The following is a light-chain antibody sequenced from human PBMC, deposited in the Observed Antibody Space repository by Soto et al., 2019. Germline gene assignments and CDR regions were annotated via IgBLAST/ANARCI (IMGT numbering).Light chain of an antibody. J-gene: IGKJ1*01. CDR2: LGS. CDR3: MQALTAPPT. CDR1: QSLLNSNGYNY. Sequence: DIVMTQSPLSLPVTPGEPASISCRSSQSLLNSNGYNYLDWYLQKPGQSPQLLIYLGSNRASGVPDLFSGSGTGTDFTLKISRGEAEDVGVYHCMQALTAPPTFGQGTKVEIK. V-gene: IGKV2-28*01.